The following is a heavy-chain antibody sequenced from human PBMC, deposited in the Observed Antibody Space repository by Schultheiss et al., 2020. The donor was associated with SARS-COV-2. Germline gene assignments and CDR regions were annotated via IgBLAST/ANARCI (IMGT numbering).Heavy chain of an antibody. J-gene: IGHJ6*02. V-gene: IGHV4-59*01. CDR2: IYYSGST. Sequence: SETLSLTCAVYGGSFSGYYWSWIRQPPGKGLEWIGYIYYSGSTNYNPSLKSRVTISVDTSKNQFSLKLSSVTAADTAVYYCARLMVRGGMDVWGQGTTVTVSS. CDR1: GGSFSGYY. D-gene: IGHD3-10*01. CDR3: ARLMVRGGMDV.